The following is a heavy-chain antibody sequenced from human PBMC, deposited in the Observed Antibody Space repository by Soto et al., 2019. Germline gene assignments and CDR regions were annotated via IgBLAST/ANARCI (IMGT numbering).Heavy chain of an antibody. CDR3: ARCVVLMVYAFDY. J-gene: IGHJ4*02. D-gene: IGHD2-8*01. V-gene: IGHV3-30-3*01. CDR1: GFTFSSYA. Sequence: QVQLVESGGGVVQPGRSLRLSCAASGFTFSSYAMHWVRQAPGKGLEWVAVISYDGSNKYYADSVKGRFTISRDNSKNTLYLQMNSLRAEDTAVYYCARCVVLMVYAFDYWGQGTLVTVSS. CDR2: ISYDGSNK.